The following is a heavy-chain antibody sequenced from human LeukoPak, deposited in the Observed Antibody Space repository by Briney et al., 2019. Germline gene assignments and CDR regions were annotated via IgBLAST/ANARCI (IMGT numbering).Heavy chain of an antibody. CDR1: GFTFSSYA. D-gene: IGHD1-26*01. CDR2: ISISVGST. CDR3: AKRSPIVGATTRYFDY. Sequence: PRASLRLSCAASGFTFSSYAMSWVRQAPGKGLEWVSAISISVGSTYYADSVKGRFTISRDNSKTTLYLQMNSLRAEDTAVYYCAKRSPIVGATTRYFDYWGQGTLVTVSS. V-gene: IGHV3-23*01. J-gene: IGHJ4*02.